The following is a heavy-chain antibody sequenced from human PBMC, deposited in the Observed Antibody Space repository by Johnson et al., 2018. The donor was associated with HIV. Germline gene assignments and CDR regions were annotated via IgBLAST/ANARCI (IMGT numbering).Heavy chain of an antibody. J-gene: IGHJ3*02. D-gene: IGHD3-22*01. CDR1: GFTFNNAW. CDR3: ATVVVITQDAFDI. Sequence: VQLVESGGGLVKPGGSLRLSCAASGFTFNNAWMSWVRQAPGRGLEWVGRIKSEVDDGTTDYAAPVKGRFAISRDDSKHMLYLQMNSLKIEDTAVYYCATVVVITQDAFDIWGQGTMVTVSS. CDR2: IKSEVDDGTT. V-gene: IGHV3-15*01.